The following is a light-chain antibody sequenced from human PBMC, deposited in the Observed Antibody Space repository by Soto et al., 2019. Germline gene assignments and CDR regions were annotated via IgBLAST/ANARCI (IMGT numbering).Light chain of an antibody. J-gene: IGLJ2*01. CDR1: SRDVGGYNY. Sequence: QSALTQPRSVSGSPGQSVTISCTGTSRDVGGYNYVSWYQHHPGKAPKLMIYDVNKRPSGVPDRFSGSKSGNTASLTISGLQAEDEADYYCCSFAATYTSFGGGTKVTVL. CDR2: DVN. V-gene: IGLV2-11*01. CDR3: CSFAATYTS.